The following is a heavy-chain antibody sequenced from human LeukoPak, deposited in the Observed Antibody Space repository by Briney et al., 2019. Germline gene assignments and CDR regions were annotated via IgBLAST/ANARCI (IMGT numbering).Heavy chain of an antibody. CDR2: ISGSGGST. CDR1: GFTFSSYA. Sequence: GGSLRLSCAASGFTFSSYAMNWVRQAPGKGLEWVSAISGSGGSTYYADSVKGRFTISRDNSKNTLYLQMNSLRVEDTAVYYCAKEGKTRNWNYFQAKPVYWGQGTLVTVSS. CDR3: AKEGKTRNWNYFQAKPVY. J-gene: IGHJ4*02. V-gene: IGHV3-23*01. D-gene: IGHD1-7*01.